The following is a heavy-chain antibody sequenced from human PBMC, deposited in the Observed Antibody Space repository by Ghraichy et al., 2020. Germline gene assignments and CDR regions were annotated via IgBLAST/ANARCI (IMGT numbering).Heavy chain of an antibody. J-gene: IGHJ3*02. CDR3: ARESPVRLEVHAFDI. CDR2: IYSGGDT. CDR1: VFSVSNHY. Sequence: GESLNISCTSSVFSVSNHYMSWVRQAPGKGLEWVLVIYSGGDTYYADSVKGRFTISRDNAKNSLFLQMNSLRAEDTAVYYCARESPVRLEVHAFDIWGQGTFVTLSS. V-gene: IGHV3-53*01. D-gene: IGHD5-12*01.